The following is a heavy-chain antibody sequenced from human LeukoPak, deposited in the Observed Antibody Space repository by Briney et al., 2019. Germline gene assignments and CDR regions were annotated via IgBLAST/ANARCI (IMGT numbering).Heavy chain of an antibody. CDR3: AIDPAYYDILTGYAVAFDSFDI. D-gene: IGHD3-9*01. J-gene: IGHJ3*02. CDR1: GGSISSYY. V-gene: IGHV4-59*01. Sequence: SETLSLTCTVSGGSISSYYWSWIRQPPGKGLEWIGYIYYSGSTSYNPSLKSRVTISVDTSKKQFSLKLSSVTAADTAVYYCAIDPAYYDILTGYAVAFDSFDIWGQGTMVTVSS. CDR2: IYYSGST.